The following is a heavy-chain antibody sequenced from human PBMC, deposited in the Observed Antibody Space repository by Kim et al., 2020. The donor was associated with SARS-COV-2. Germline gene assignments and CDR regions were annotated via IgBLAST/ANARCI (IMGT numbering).Heavy chain of an antibody. Sequence: GGSLRHSCAASGFTFSNAWMSWVRQAPGKGLEWVGRIKSKTDGGTTDYAAPVKGRFTISRDDSKNTLYLQMNSLKTEDTAVYYCTTDSPYYDFWSGYGGYYYGMDVWGQGTTVTVSS. CDR2: IKSKTDGGTT. CDR1: GFTFSNAW. CDR3: TTDSPYYDFWSGYGGYYYGMDV. V-gene: IGHV3-15*01. D-gene: IGHD3-3*01. J-gene: IGHJ6*02.